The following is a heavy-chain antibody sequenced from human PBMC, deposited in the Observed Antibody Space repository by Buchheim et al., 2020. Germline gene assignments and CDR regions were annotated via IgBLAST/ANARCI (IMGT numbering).Heavy chain of an antibody. J-gene: IGHJ4*02. V-gene: IGHV3-23*01. D-gene: IGHD3-3*01. CDR2: IRDSGGST. CDR1: GFTFTSYA. Sequence: EVQLLESGGGLVQPGGSLRLSCAASGFTFTSYAMSWVRQAPGKGLEWVSAIRDSGGSTYYADSVEGRFTISRDNTKDTLYLQMYGLRAEDTAIYYCAKLEVPDFWRNYPFDYWGLGTL. CDR3: AKLEVPDFWRNYPFDY.